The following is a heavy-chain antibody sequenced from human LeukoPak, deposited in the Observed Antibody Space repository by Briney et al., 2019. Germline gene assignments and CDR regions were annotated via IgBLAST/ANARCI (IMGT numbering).Heavy chain of an antibody. J-gene: IGHJ4*02. V-gene: IGHV3-48*02. CDR3: ARDYDWALDF. CDR2: INHNGEAI. D-gene: IGHD3-9*01. CDR1: GFPFSSRV. Sequence: GGSRRLSCAASGFPFSSRVMSWVRQAPEKGMEWIAYINHNGEAIYYPEFVKGRFIISRDNAKNTLFLQMNDLRDEDTAVYYCARDYDWALDFWGQGTRVTVSS.